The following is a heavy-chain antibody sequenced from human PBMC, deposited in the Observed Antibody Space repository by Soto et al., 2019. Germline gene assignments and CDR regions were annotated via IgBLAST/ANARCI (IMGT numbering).Heavy chain of an antibody. J-gene: IGHJ6*03. CDR2: IKQDGSEK. Sequence: QLGGSLRLSCAASGFTFSSYWMSWVRQAPGKGLEWVANIKQDGSEKYYVDSVKGRFTISRDNAKNSLYLQMNSLRAEDTAVYYCARESGYYDFWSGYLGHYGSGSAYYYYYYMDVWGKGTTVTVSS. V-gene: IGHV3-7*01. D-gene: IGHD3-3*01. CDR1: GFTFSSYW. CDR3: ARESGYYDFWSGYLGHYGSGSAYYYYYYMDV.